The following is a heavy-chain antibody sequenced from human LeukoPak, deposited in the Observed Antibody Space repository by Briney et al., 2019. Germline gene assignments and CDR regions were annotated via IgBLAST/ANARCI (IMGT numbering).Heavy chain of an antibody. V-gene: IGHV3-30*03. Sequence: PGRSLRLSCAASGFTFSSYGMHWVRQAPGKELEWVAVISYDGSNKYYADSVKGRFTISRDNSKNTLYLQMNSLRAEDTAAYYCASLTYCSSTSCYADDYWGQGTLVTVSS. CDR3: ASLTYCSSTSCYADDY. CDR2: ISYDGSNK. J-gene: IGHJ4*02. D-gene: IGHD2-2*01. CDR1: GFTFSSYG.